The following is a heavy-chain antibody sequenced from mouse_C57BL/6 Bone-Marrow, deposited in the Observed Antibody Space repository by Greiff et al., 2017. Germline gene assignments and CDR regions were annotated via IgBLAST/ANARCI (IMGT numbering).Heavy chain of an antibody. J-gene: IGHJ3*01. Sequence: QVQLQQPGAELVKPGASVKMSCKASGYTFTSYWITWVKQRPGQGLEWIGDIYPGSGSTNYNEKFKSKATLTVDTSSSTAYMQLSSLTSEDSAVYYCASEGIDCDGSSWFAYWGQGTLVTVSA. CDR3: ASEGIDCDGSSWFAY. CDR2: IYPGSGST. D-gene: IGHD1-1*01. CDR1: GYTFTSYW. V-gene: IGHV1-55*01.